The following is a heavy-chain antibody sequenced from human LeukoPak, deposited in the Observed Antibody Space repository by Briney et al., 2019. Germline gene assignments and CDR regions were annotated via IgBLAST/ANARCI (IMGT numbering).Heavy chain of an antibody. J-gene: IGHJ4*02. CDR3: ARANYYGSGKKDLDY. CDR2: MNPNSGNT. CDR1: GYTLTTYD. V-gene: IGHV1-8*01. D-gene: IGHD3-10*01. Sequence: ASVKVSCKASGYTLTTYDINWVRQATGQGLEWMGWMNPNSGNTGYAHKFQGRVTMTRNTSMSTAYMELNSLRSEDTAVYYCARANYYGSGKKDLDYWGQGTLVTVSS.